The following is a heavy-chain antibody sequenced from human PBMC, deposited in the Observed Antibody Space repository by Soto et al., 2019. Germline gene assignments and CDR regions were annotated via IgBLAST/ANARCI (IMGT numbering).Heavy chain of an antibody. CDR1: GGSINSFY. Sequence: QVQLQESGPGLVKPSETLSLTCTVSGGSINSFYWSWIRQPPGKGLEWIGHVSYSGRTNYNPSLKSRVTISVDTSKNQFSLRLNSVTAADTAVYYCARDVGVVVTEGGWFDPWGQGTLVTVSS. CDR3: ARDVGVVVTEGGWFDP. CDR2: VSYSGRT. J-gene: IGHJ5*02. V-gene: IGHV4-59*01. D-gene: IGHD2-15*01.